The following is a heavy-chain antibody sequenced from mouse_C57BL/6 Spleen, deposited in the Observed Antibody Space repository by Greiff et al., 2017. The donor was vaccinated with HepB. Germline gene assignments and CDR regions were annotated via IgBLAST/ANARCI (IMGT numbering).Heavy chain of an antibody. CDR3: ARGSYGNYFDY. D-gene: IGHD2-1*01. J-gene: IGHJ2*01. CDR1: GYTFTSYW. CDR2: INPSSGYT. V-gene: IGHV1-7*01. Sequence: VQLQQSGAELAKPGASVKLSCKASGYTFTSYWMHWVKQRPGQGLEWIGYINPSSGYTKYNQTFKDKATLTADKSSSTAYMQLSSRTYEDSAVYYCARGSYGNYFDYWGQGTTLTVAS.